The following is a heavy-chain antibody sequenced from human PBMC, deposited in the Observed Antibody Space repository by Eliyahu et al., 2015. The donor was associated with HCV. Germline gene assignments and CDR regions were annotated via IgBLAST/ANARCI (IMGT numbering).Heavy chain of an antibody. Sequence: EVQLVESGGGLVQPGRSLRLSCXASGFTXXDYAMHWXRQAPXKGLEXVSGITWNSRDIYYADSVEXRFTISRDNAKNSLYLQMNSLRAEDTALYYCAKDAKDYKWEVIGLGMDVWGQGTTVTVSS. D-gene: IGHD1-26*01. CDR1: GFTXXDYA. J-gene: IGHJ6*02. CDR3: AKDAKDYKWEVIGLGMDV. V-gene: IGHV3-9*01. CDR2: ITWNSRDI.